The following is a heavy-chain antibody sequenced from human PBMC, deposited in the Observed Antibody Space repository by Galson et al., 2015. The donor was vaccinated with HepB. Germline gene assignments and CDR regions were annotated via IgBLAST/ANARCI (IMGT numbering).Heavy chain of an antibody. CDR2: ISSSGGIK. V-gene: IGHV3-11*01. CDR3: AAYYYYESSGYFSLDC. J-gene: IGHJ4*02. D-gene: IGHD3-22*01. Sequence: SLRLSCAASGFTFSDYYMSWIRQAPGKGLEWVSYISSSGGIKYYADSVKGRFIISRDNAKNSLLLQMNSLRAEDTAVYYCAAYYYYESSGYFSLDCWGQGTLVTVSS. CDR1: GFTFSDYY.